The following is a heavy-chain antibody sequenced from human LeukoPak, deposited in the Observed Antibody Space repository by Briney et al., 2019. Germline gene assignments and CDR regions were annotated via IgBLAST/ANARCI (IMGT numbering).Heavy chain of an antibody. CDR2: ISGSGGST. CDR1: GFTFISYA. D-gene: IGHD3-10*01. CDR3: ATNLWFNSRFDY. V-gene: IGHV3-23*01. Sequence: GGSLRISCAASGFTFISYAMSWVRQAPGKGLEWVSAISGSGGSTYYADSVKGRFTISRDNSKNTLYLQMNSLRAEDTAVYYCATNLWFNSRFDYWGQGTLVTISS. J-gene: IGHJ4*02.